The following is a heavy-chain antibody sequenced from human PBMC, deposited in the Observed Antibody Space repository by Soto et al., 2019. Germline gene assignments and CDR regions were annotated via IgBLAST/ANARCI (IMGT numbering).Heavy chain of an antibody. D-gene: IGHD1-26*01. Sequence: QVQLLQSGAEVKKPGASVKVSCKASGYTFTSYSISWVRQAPGQGLEWMGWISAYNGNTNYAQKLQGRVTMTTDTSTSTAYMELRSLRSDDTAVYYCARDTPQWGELDALDIWGQGTMVTVSS. J-gene: IGHJ3*02. CDR3: ARDTPQWGELDALDI. V-gene: IGHV1-18*01. CDR1: GYTFTSYS. CDR2: ISAYNGNT.